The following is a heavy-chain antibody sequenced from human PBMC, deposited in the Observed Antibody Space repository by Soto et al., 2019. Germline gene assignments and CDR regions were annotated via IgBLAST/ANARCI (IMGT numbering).Heavy chain of an antibody. Sequence: GESLKISCKTSGYSFISYWVAWVRQLPGKGLEWMGTFYPGDSTSTYSPSFQGQVTISVDKSISTAYLQLSSLQASDTAMYYCARIIGYCRNNDCSWTFDIWGQGTMVTVSS. J-gene: IGHJ3*02. D-gene: IGHD2-15*01. CDR1: GYSFISYW. CDR3: ARIIGYCRNNDCSWTFDI. CDR2: FYPGDSTS. V-gene: IGHV5-51*01.